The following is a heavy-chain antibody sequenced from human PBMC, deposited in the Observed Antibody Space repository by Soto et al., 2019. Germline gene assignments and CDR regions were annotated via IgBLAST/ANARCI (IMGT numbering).Heavy chain of an antibody. V-gene: IGHV1-69*13. CDR2: IIPIFGTA. CDR1: GGAFSSYA. CDR3: ARENCSSTSCYLNWFDP. Sequence: SVKVSCKASGGAFSSYAISWVRQAPGQGLEWMGGIIPIFGTANYAQKFQGRVTITADESTSTAYMELSSLRSEDTAVYYCARENCSSTSCYLNWFDPWGQGTLVTVSS. J-gene: IGHJ5*02. D-gene: IGHD2-2*01.